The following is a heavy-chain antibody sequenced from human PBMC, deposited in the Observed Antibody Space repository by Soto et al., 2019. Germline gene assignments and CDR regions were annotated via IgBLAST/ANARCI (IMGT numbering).Heavy chain of an antibody. Sequence: PGESLKISCKGSGYSFTSYWISWVRQMPGRGLEWVGRIDPSDSYTTYNPSLKGHVILSVDKSMNTAYVQWTSLSASDTAMYFCGRAFGRGHADVWGQGTLVTVSS. D-gene: IGHD3-16*01. CDR2: IDPSDSYT. CDR1: GYSFTSYW. CDR3: GRAFGRGHADV. J-gene: IGHJ1*01. V-gene: IGHV5-10-1*01.